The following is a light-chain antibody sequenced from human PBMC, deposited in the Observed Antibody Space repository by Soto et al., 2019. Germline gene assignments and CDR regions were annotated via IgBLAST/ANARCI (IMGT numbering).Light chain of an antibody. CDR3: QHYGTSLYT. Sequence: DIVLTQSPGTLSLSPGERATLSCRASQIISSTYLGWYQQKPGQAPRLLIYGASSRATGIPDRFSGSGSGTDFTLTISRLDPEDFSVYYCQHYGTSLYTFRQVTKLEIK. CDR1: QIISSTY. V-gene: IGKV3-20*01. CDR2: GAS. J-gene: IGKJ2*01.